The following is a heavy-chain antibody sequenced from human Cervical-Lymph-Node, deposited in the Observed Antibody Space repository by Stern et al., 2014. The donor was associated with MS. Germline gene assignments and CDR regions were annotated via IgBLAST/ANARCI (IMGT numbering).Heavy chain of an antibody. CDR1: GFSFGSYN. Sequence: VHLVESGGGVVQPGGSLRLSCAASGFSFGSYNMHWVRQTPGKGLEWVAIIWYDGSNIHYVDSVKGRFIISRDNSKNTLYLQMSNLRAEDTGVYYCARHESIGGDSWGQGTQVIVSS. V-gene: IGHV3-33*01. CDR2: IWYDGSNI. D-gene: IGHD2/OR15-2a*01. CDR3: ARHESIGGDS. J-gene: IGHJ4*02.